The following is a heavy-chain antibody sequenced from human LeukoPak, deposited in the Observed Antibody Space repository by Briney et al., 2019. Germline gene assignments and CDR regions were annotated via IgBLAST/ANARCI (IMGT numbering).Heavy chain of an antibody. D-gene: IGHD2-21*02. V-gene: IGHV1-2*02. CDR2: INPSGGNT. CDR3: ARGTTRVTLTYYFDY. J-gene: IGHJ4*02. Sequence: ASVKVSCKASGYTFTSYSMHWVRQAPGQGLEWMGIINPSGGNTNYAQKFQGRVTMTRDTSISTAYMELSRLRSDDTAVYYCARGTTRVTLTYYFDYWGQGTLVTVSS. CDR1: GYTFTSYS.